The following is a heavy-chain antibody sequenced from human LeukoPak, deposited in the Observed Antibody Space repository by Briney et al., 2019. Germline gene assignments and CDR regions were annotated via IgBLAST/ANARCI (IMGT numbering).Heavy chain of an antibody. CDR3: ARYYYDSSGYYYWDRQKYYFDY. J-gene: IGHJ4*02. Sequence: PSETLSLTCAVYGGSFSGYYWSWIRQPPGKGLEWIGEINHSGSTNYNPSLKSRVTISVDTSKNQFTLKLSSVTAADTAVYYCARYYYDSSGYYYWDRQKYYFDYWGQGTLVTVSS. V-gene: IGHV4-34*01. D-gene: IGHD3-22*01. CDR1: GGSFSGYY. CDR2: INHSGST.